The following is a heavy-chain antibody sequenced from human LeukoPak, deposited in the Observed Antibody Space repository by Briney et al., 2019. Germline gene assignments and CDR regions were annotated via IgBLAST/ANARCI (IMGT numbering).Heavy chain of an antibody. CDR2: ISSSSSYI. D-gene: IGHD2-2*01. CDR3: AKDQVVVVPAATSFDY. Sequence: PGGSLRLSCAASGFTFSSYSMNWVRQAPGKGLEWVSSISSSSSYIYYADSVKGRFTISRDNAKNSLYLQMNSLRAEDTAVYYCAKDQVVVVPAATSFDYWGQGTLVTVSS. V-gene: IGHV3-21*04. CDR1: GFTFSSYS. J-gene: IGHJ4*02.